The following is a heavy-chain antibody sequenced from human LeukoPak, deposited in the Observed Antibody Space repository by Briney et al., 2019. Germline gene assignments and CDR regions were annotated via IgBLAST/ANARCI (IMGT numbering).Heavy chain of an antibody. D-gene: IGHD1-26*01. CDR3: ATVGATRWYFDY. J-gene: IGHJ4*02. CDR2: INSDGSST. Sequence: PGGSLRLSCAASGFTFSSYWMHWVRQAPGKGLVWVSRINSDGSSTSYADSVKGRFTISRDNAKNTLYLQMNSLRAEDTAVYYCATVGATRWYFDYWGQGTLVTVSS. V-gene: IGHV3-74*01. CDR1: GFTFSSYW.